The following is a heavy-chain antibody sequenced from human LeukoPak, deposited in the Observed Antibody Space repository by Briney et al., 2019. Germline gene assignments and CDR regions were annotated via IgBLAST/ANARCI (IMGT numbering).Heavy chain of an antibody. Sequence: ASVKVSCKASGYAFTGYYMHWVRQAPGQGLEWMGWINPNSGGTNYAQKFQGRVTMTRDTSISTAYMELSRLRSDDTAVYYCARAHTSSIAAPSSGAYYYYGMDVWGQGTTVTAAS. CDR2: INPNSGGT. CDR3: ARAHTSSIAAPSSGAYYYYGMDV. D-gene: IGHD6-6*01. J-gene: IGHJ6*02. V-gene: IGHV1-2*02. CDR1: GYAFTGYY.